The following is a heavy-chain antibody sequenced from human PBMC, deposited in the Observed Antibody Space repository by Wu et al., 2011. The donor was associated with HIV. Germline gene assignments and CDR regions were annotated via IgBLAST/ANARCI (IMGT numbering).Heavy chain of an antibody. Sequence: QVQLVQSGAEVKRPKSSVTVSCKTSGGAFSSYPINWVRQAPGQGLEWMGGIIPILGTPIYAQRFEGRVSITTDESTGTAYMELTSLKSDDTAVYYCARAASAAGGXYWGQGTLVTVSS. J-gene: IGHJ4*02. CDR2: IIPILGTP. CDR3: ARAASAAGGXY. D-gene: IGHD2-15*01. V-gene: IGHV1-69*16. CDR1: GGAFSSYP.